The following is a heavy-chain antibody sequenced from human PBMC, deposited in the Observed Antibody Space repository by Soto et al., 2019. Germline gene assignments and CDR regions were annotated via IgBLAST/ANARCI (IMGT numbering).Heavy chain of an antibody. Sequence: SETLSLTCTVSGGSISSYYWILVRQPPGKGLEWIGYIYYSGSTNYNPSLKSRVTMSIDTSKNQFSLNLSSVTAADTAVYYCVRQAHYYDRLDYWGQGALVTVSS. CDR2: IYYSGST. CDR1: GGSISSYY. V-gene: IGHV4-59*08. J-gene: IGHJ4*02. CDR3: VRQAHYYDRLDY. D-gene: IGHD3-22*01.